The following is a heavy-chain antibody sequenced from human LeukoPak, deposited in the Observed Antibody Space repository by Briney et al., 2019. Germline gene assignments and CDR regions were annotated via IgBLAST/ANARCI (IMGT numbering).Heavy chain of an antibody. CDR1: GGSISSYY. V-gene: IGHV4-4*07. D-gene: IGHD6-6*01. Sequence: TSETLSLTCTVSGGSISSYYWSWIRQPAGKGLEWIGRIYTSGSTNYNPSLKSRVTMSVDTSKNQFSLKLSSVTAADTAVYYCASVSSIAAPADAFDIWGQGTMVTVSS. CDR2: IYTSGST. J-gene: IGHJ3*02. CDR3: ASVSSIAAPADAFDI.